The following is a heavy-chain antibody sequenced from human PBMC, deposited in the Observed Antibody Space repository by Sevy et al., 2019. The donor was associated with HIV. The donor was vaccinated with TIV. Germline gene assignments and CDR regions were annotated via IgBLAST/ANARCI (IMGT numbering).Heavy chain of an antibody. J-gene: IGHJ5*02. CDR3: ASSSIAARPREYNWFDP. D-gene: IGHD6-6*01. CDR1: GGTFSSYA. Sequence: ASVKVSCKASGGTFSSYAISWVRQAPGQGLEWMGGLIPIFGTANYAQKFQGRVTITADESTSTAYMELSSLRSEDTAVYYCASSSIAARPREYNWFDPWGQGTLVTVSS. CDR2: LIPIFGTA. V-gene: IGHV1-69*13.